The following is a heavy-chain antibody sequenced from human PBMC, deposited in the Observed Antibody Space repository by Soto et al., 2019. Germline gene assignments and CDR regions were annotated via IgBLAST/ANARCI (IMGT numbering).Heavy chain of an antibody. CDR3: AKGHSRFDFWSYGMDV. Sequence: GGSLRLSCAASGFTFSRYGMHWVRQAPGKGLEWVSAIVGSGGSSYYADSVKGRVTISRDNSKNTLYLEMNNLRAEDTAVYYCAKGHSRFDFWSYGMDVWGRGTTVTVSS. V-gene: IGHV3-23*01. D-gene: IGHD3-3*01. CDR2: IVGSGGSS. CDR1: GFTFSRYG. J-gene: IGHJ6*02.